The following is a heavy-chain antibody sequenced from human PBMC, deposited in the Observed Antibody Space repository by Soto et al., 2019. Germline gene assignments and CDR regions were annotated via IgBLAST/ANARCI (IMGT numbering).Heavy chain of an antibody. CDR2: ISDDGVSK. Sequence: GGSLRLSCAASGFTFSNYGMHWVRQAPGKGLEWVAAISDDGVSKYYAGSVQGRFTISRDNSESAVFLQMSSLRPDDTALYFCARAYYFGSGTSYTLYYWGQGTQVTVSS. CDR3: ARAYYFGSGTSYTLYY. V-gene: IGHV3-30*03. CDR1: GFTFSNYG. J-gene: IGHJ4*02. D-gene: IGHD3-10*01.